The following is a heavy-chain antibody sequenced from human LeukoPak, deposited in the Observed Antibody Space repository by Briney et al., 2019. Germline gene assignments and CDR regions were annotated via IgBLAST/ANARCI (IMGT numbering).Heavy chain of an antibody. CDR2: IHHSRST. CDR1: GGSIRSYS. J-gene: IGHJ4*02. D-gene: IGHD3-10*01. V-gene: IGHV4-59*01. Sequence: SETLSLTCTVSGGSIRSYSWSWIRQPPGSGLEWIGYIHHSRSTNYNPSLKSRVTVSVDTSKNQFSLILSSVTAADTAMYYCARAWFGELYDYWGQGTLVTVSS. CDR3: ARAWFGELYDY.